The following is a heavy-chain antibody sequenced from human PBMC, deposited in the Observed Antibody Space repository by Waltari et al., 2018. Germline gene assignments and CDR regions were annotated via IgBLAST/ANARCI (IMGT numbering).Heavy chain of an antibody. D-gene: IGHD3-10*01. Sequence: QVQLVQSGGEVKELGSSVKVSCKASGGSFSTYPIAWVRQAPGQGLEWMGKIIPVLETPIYAKKVQGRVTITADKSTSTAYMELSSLGSEDTAVYYCARGPRGDHWGQGTLVTVSS. J-gene: IGHJ4*02. CDR2: IIPVLETP. CDR3: ARGPRGDH. V-gene: IGHV1-69*04. CDR1: GGSFSTYP.